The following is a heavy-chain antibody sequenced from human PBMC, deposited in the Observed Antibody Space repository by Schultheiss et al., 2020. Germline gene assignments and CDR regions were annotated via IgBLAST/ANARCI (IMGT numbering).Heavy chain of an antibody. Sequence: ASVKVSCKASGYTFTGYHMHWVRQAPGQGLEWMGWINPNSGDTNHAQKFQGRVTMTRDTSISTAYMELSSLRSEDTAVYYCARDTEIVFPPDYYYGMDVWGQGTTVTVSS. V-gene: IGHV1-2*02. CDR2: INPNSGDT. D-gene: IGHD2-21*01. J-gene: IGHJ6*02. CDR1: GYTFTGYH. CDR3: ARDTEIVFPPDYYYGMDV.